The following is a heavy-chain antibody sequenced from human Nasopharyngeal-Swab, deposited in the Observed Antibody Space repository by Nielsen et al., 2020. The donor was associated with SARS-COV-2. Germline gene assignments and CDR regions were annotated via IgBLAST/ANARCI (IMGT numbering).Heavy chain of an antibody. CDR1: GYSISSGYY. Sequence: SETLSLTCTVSGYSISSGYYWGWIWQPPGKGLEWIGYIYYSGSTNYNPSLKSRVTISVDTSKNQFSLKLSSVTAADTAVYYCARDRPMVRGVASGGAHYYYYYMDVWGKGTTVTVSS. D-gene: IGHD3-10*01. CDR2: IYYSGST. J-gene: IGHJ6*03. V-gene: IGHV4-61*01. CDR3: ARDRPMVRGVASGGAHYYYYYMDV.